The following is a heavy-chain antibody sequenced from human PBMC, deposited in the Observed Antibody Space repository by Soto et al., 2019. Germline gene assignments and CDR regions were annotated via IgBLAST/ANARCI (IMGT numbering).Heavy chain of an antibody. D-gene: IGHD6-13*01. CDR3: ARDRSSSWTFDY. CDR2: ISSDGSDK. CDR1: GFTFSSYG. V-gene: IGHV3-30*03. Sequence: GSLRLSCAASGFTFSSYGMHWVRQAPGKGLEWVGVISSDGSDKSYAESVKGRFTISRDNSKNTLYLQMNSLRSEDSAVYYCARDRSSSWTFDYWGQGTLVTVSS. J-gene: IGHJ4*02.